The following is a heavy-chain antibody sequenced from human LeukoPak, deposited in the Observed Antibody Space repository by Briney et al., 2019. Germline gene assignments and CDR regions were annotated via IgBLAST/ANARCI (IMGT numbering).Heavy chain of an antibody. V-gene: IGHV3-21*01. J-gene: IGHJ4*02. CDR2: IISSSSYI. Sequence: PGGSLRLSCAASGFTFSSYSMNWVRQAPGKGLEWVSSIISSSSYIYYADSVKGRFTISRDNAKNSLYLQMNSLRAEDTAVYYCAREIFEYSSSYRTFDYWGQGTLVTVSS. CDR3: AREIFEYSSSYRTFDY. CDR1: GFTFSSYS. D-gene: IGHD6-6*01.